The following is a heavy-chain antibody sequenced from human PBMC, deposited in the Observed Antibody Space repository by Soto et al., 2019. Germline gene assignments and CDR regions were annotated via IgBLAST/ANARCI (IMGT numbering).Heavy chain of an antibody. CDR2: LIPNFGTA. CDR1: GGTFSSYA. CDR3: ASQWLVRRYYYYGMDV. J-gene: IGHJ6*02. V-gene: IGHV1-69*06. Sequence: QVQLVQSGAEVKKPGSSVKVSCKASGGTFSSYAISWVRQAPGQGLEWMGGLIPNFGTANYAQKFQGRVTITADKSTSKAYMELSSLSSEDTAVYSCASQWLVRRYYYYGMDVWGQGTTVTVSS. D-gene: IGHD6-19*01.